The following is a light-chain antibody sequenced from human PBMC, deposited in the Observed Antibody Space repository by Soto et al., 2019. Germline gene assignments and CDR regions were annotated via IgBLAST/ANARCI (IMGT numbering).Light chain of an antibody. CDR3: QQYEDIPIT. V-gene: IGKV1-33*01. CDR2: DAS. Sequence: DVQLFQAPSSLSASVGNRVTITFQASQDISNLLNWYQQKPGKAPRLLIYDASNLETGVPSRFSGSGSGTDFTFTISSLQPEDIATYYCQQYEDIPITFGQGTRLEIK. J-gene: IGKJ5*01. CDR1: QDISNL.